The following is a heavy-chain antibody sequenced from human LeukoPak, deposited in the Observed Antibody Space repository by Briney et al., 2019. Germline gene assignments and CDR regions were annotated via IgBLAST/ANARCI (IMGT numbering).Heavy chain of an antibody. CDR3: AKSNGYGLVDI. CDR1: GVSITTYY. D-gene: IGHD3-10*01. V-gene: IGHV4-59*01. J-gene: IGHJ3*02. Sequence: PSETLSLTCTVSGVSITTYYWTWIRQTPGKGLEWIGYTHYSGTTNYTPSLKSRVTIVVDMSRNQFSLKLSSVTAADTAIYYCAKSNGYGLVDIWGQGTMVIVSS. CDR2: THYSGTT.